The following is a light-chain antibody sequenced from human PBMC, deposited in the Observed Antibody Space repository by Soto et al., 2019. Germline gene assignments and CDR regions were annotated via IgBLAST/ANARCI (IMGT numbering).Light chain of an antibody. CDR3: CSYAGSPWV. Sequence: QSVLTQPASVSGSPGQSITISCTGTSSDVGSYNLVSWYQQHPGKAPKLMIYEGSKRPSGVSNRFSGSKSGNTASLTISGLQADDEADYYCCSYAGSPWVFGTGTKLTVL. J-gene: IGLJ1*01. CDR1: SSDVGSYNL. V-gene: IGLV2-23*01. CDR2: EGS.